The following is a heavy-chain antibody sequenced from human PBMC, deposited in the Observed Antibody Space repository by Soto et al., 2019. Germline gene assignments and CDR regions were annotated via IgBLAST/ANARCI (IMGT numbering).Heavy chain of an antibody. CDR1: GFTFSSYG. CDR2: ISYDGSNK. V-gene: IGHV3-30*03. D-gene: IGHD3-16*01. Sequence: GGSLRLSCAASGFTFSSYGMHWVRQAPGKGLEWVAVISYDGSNKYYADSVKGRFTISRGNSKNTLYLQMNSLRAEDTAVYYCARASRGDPRDFDYWGQGTLVTVSS. J-gene: IGHJ4*02. CDR3: ARASRGDPRDFDY.